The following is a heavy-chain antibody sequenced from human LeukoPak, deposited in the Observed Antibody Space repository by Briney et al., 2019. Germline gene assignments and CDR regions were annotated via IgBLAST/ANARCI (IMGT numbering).Heavy chain of an antibody. V-gene: IGHV3-23*01. Sequence: GGSLRLSCTASGFTFNNFAMSWVRQAPGKGLEWVSGISGSAVSTFYADSVKGRFTISRDNSKNTLYLQMNSLSAEDTAVYYCANTGRVYGSGDDAFDIWGQGTMVTVSS. J-gene: IGHJ3*02. CDR2: ISGSAVST. CDR3: ANTGRVYGSGDDAFDI. D-gene: IGHD3-10*01. CDR1: GFTFNNFA.